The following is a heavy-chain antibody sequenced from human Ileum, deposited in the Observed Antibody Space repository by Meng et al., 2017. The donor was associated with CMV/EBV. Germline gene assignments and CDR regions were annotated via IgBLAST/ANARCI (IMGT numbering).Heavy chain of an antibody. CDR2: INSDGSTT. J-gene: IGHJ4*02. CDR3: ARDPFGPGQY. CDR1: GFTFSSYW. D-gene: IGHD3-10*01. Sequence: GESLKISCAASGFTFSSYWMHWVRQAPGKGLVWVSRINSDGSTTSYADSVKGRFTISRDNAKNTVYLQMNSPRAEDTAVYYCARDPFGPGQYWGQGTLVTVSS. V-gene: IGHV3-74*01.